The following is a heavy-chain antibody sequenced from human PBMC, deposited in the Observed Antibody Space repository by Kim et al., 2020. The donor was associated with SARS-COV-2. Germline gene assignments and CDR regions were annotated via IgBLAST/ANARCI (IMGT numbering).Heavy chain of an antibody. CDR2: IYYSGST. J-gene: IGHJ4*02. Sequence: SETLSLTCTVSGGSISSYYWSWIRQPPGKGLEWIGYIYYSGSTNYNPSLKSRVTISVDTSKNQFSLKLSSVTAADTAVYYCARGEGAAGLDYWGQGTLVTVSS. V-gene: IGHV4-59*13. CDR3: ARGEGAAGLDY. D-gene: IGHD6-13*01. CDR1: GGSISSYY.